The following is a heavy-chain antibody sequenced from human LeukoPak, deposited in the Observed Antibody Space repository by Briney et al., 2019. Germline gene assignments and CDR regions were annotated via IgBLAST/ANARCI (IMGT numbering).Heavy chain of an antibody. CDR2: ISSSSYI. CDR1: GFTFSSYS. Sequence: PGGSLRLSCAASGFTFSSYSMNWVRQAPGKGLEWVSSISSSSYIYYADSVKGRFTISRDNAKNSLYLQMNSLRGEDTAFYYCARDRGLVIVGNWFDPWGQGTLVTVSS. CDR3: ARDRGLVIVGNWFDP. D-gene: IGHD3/OR15-3a*01. V-gene: IGHV3-21*04. J-gene: IGHJ5*02.